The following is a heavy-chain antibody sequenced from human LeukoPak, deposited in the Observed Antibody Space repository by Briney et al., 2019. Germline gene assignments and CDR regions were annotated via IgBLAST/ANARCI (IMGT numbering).Heavy chain of an antibody. V-gene: IGHV3-30-3*01. J-gene: IGHJ3*02. CDR1: GFTFSSYA. D-gene: IGHD3-22*01. CDR2: ISYDGSNK. CDR3: ARGGYYDSSGYLYDAFDI. Sequence: GGSLRLSCAASGFTFSSYAMHWVRQAPGKGLEWVAVISYDGSNKYYADSVKGRFTISRDNSKNTLYLQMNSLRAEDTAVYYCARGGYYDSSGYLYDAFDIWGQGTMVTVSS.